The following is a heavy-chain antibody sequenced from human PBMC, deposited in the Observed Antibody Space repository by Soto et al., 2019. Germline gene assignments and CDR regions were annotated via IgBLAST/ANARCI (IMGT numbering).Heavy chain of an antibody. CDR3: AREGGQWRSRYYYGMDV. D-gene: IGHD6-19*01. CDR1: GFTFSSYE. Sequence: PGGSLRLSCAASGFTFSSYEMNLVRQAPGKGLEWVSYISSSGSTIYYADSVKGRFTISRDNAKNSLYLQMNSLRAEDTAVYYCAREGGQWRSRYYYGMDVWGQGTTVTVSS. V-gene: IGHV3-48*03. J-gene: IGHJ6*02. CDR2: ISSSGSTI.